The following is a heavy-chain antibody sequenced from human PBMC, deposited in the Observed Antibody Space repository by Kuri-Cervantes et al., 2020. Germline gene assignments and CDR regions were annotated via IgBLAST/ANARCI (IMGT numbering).Heavy chain of an antibody. D-gene: IGHD1-26*01. CDR1: GFTFSNAW. Sequence: GGSLRLSCAASGFTFSNAWMSWVRQAPGKGLEWVSAISGSGGSTYYADSVKGRFTISRDNSKNTLYLQMNSLRAEDTAVYYCAKDWGYSGSYGVISYYYGMDVWGQGTTVTVSS. J-gene: IGHJ6*02. CDR2: ISGSGGST. CDR3: AKDWGYSGSYGVISYYYGMDV. V-gene: IGHV3-23*01.